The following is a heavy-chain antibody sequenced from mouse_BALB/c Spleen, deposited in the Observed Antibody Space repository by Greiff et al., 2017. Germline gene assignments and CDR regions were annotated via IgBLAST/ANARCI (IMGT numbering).Heavy chain of an antibody. CDR1: GYTFTSYW. Sequence: QVQLQQPGAELVRPGASVKLSCKASGYTFTSYWINWVKQRPGQGLEWIGNIYPSDSYTNYNQKFKDKATLTVDKSSSTAHMQLSSPTSEDSAVYYCTRGALERRVYYAMDYWGQGTSVTVSS. V-gene: IGHV1-69*02. CDR2: IYPSDSYT. D-gene: IGHD2-12*01. CDR3: TRGALERRVYYAMDY. J-gene: IGHJ4*01.